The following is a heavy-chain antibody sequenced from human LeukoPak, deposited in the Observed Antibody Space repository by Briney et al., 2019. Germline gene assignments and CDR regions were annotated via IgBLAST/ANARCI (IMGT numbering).Heavy chain of an antibody. J-gene: IGHJ4*02. Sequence: SVKVSCKASGGTFSSYAISWVRQAPGQGLEWMGGIIPIFGTANYARKFQGRVTITTDESTSTAYMELSSLRSGDTAVYYCARDHLRAVAGRRNDYWGQGTLVTVSS. CDR3: ARDHLRAVAGRRNDY. V-gene: IGHV1-69*05. D-gene: IGHD6-19*01. CDR1: GGTFSSYA. CDR2: IIPIFGTA.